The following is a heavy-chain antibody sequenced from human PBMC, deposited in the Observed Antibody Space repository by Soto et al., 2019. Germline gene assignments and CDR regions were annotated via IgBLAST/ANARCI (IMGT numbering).Heavy chain of an antibody. D-gene: IGHD3-10*01. J-gene: IGHJ4*01. CDR1: GYDFNTNW. CDR3: ARLPRACNTPRCYYPQQ. Sequence: GESLKISCRGSGYDFNTNWFGWVRQLPGRGLEWVGIMYPGDSDTRLHPAVQGHVTLSADGTVSTAFLQWPTSKIADSRLYFSARLPRACNTPRCYYPQQWGPGTSLTTSS. V-gene: IGHV5-51*01. CDR2: MYPGDSDT.